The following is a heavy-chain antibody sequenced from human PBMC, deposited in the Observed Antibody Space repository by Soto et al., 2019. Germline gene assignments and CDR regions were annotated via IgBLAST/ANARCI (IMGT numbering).Heavy chain of an antibody. CDR2: IYYSGST. Sequence: SETRCLTCTVADGSIISYDGSLIRQTPGKGLEWIGYIYYSGSTNYNPSLKSRVTISVDTSKKQFSPKLSSVTAADTAVYYCAREGVAAGGTNWFNPWGQGTLVTVS. CDR1: DGSIISYD. V-gene: IGHV4-59*01. CDR3: AREGVAAGGTNWFNP. D-gene: IGHD6-13*01. J-gene: IGHJ5*02.